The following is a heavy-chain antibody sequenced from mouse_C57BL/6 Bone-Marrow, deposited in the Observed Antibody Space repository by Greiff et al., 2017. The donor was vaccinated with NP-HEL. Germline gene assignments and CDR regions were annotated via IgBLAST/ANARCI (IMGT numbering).Heavy chain of an antibody. J-gene: IGHJ4*01. Sequence: EVKLMESGGGLVQSGRSLRLSCATSGFTFSDFYMEWVRQAPGKGLEWIAASRNKANDYTTEYSASVKGRFIVSRDTSQSILYLQMNALRAEDTAIYYCARDANDYGSFYAMDYWGQGTSVTVSS. CDR1: GFTFSDFY. CDR2: SRNKANDYTT. D-gene: IGHD2-4*01. V-gene: IGHV7-1*01. CDR3: ARDANDYGSFYAMDY.